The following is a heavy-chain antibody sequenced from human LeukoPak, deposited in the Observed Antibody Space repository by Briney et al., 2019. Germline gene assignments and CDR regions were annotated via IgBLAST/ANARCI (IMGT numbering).Heavy chain of an antibody. CDR2: IRSKANSYAT. D-gene: IGHD2-2*01. CDR3: TRQVVVPAAGSLYYFDY. V-gene: IGHV3-73*01. Sequence: GGTLRLSCAASGFTFSGFAMSWVRQASGKGLEWVGRIRSKANSYATAYAASVKGRFTISRDDSKNTAYLQVSSLKTEDTAVYYCTRQVVVPAAGSLYYFDYWGQGTLVTVSS. CDR1: GFTFSGFA. J-gene: IGHJ4*02.